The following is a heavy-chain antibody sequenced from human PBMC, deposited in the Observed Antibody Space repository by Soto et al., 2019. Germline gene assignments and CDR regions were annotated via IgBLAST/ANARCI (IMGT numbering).Heavy chain of an antibody. CDR3: VKDRMAYNSVWDPFDI. D-gene: IGHD1-20*01. V-gene: IGHV3-23*01. J-gene: IGHJ3*02. CDR1: GFTFYSYA. CDR2: IGSVGGDT. Sequence: GSLSLSCAASGFTFYSYAMSWVRQAPGKGLEWVSTIGSVGGDTYYADSVKGRFTISRDDSKNTLLLQMNSLRAEDTAVYYCVKDRMAYNSVWDPFDIWGQGTMVTVSS.